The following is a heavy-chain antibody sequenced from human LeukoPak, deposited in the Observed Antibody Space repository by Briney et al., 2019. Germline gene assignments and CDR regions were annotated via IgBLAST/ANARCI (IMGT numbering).Heavy chain of an antibody. J-gene: IGHJ5*02. V-gene: IGHV4-38-2*02. CDR1: GYSISSGYY. D-gene: IGHD3-3*01. CDR2: IYHSGNT. CDR3: ARGRQYDFWSGSNWFDP. Sequence: SETLSLTCTVSGYSISSGYYWGWIRQPPGKGLEWIGSIYHSGNTYYNPSLKSPVTISVDTSKNQFSLKLSSVTAADTAVYYCARGRQYDFWSGSNWFDPWGQGTLVTVSS.